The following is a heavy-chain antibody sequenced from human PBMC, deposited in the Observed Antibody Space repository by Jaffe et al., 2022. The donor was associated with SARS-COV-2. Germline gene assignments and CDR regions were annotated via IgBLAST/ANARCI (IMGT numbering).Heavy chain of an antibody. Sequence: EVQLVESGGGLVQPGGSLRLSCAASGFTFSSYWMNWVRQAPGKGLEWVANIKQDGSEKYYVDSVRGRFTISRDNAKNSLYLQMNSLRADDTAVYFCARDASFSSHSWYYFDYWGQGTLVTVSS. CDR2: IKQDGSEK. CDR3: ARDASFSSHSWYYFDY. D-gene: IGHD6-13*01. V-gene: IGHV3-7*01. CDR1: GFTFSSYW. J-gene: IGHJ4*02.